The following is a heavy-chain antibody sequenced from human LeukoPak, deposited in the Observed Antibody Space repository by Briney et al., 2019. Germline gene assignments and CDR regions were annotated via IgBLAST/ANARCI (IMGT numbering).Heavy chain of an antibody. CDR1: GFTFSDYN. D-gene: IGHD6-13*01. J-gene: IGHJ6*03. V-gene: IGHV3-11*04. Sequence: PGGSLRLSCAASGFTFSDYNMRWIRQAPGKGLEWVSSISRSGSTKYYADSVKGRFTTSRDNAKNSLYLQMNSLRAEDTAVYYCARVSGSRSSWYYYYYYMDVWGKGTTVTVSS. CDR3: ARVSGSRSSWYYYYYYMDV. CDR2: ISRSGSTK.